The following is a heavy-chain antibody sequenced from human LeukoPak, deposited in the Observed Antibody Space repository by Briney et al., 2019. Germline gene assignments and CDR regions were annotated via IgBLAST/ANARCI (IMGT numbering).Heavy chain of an antibody. CDR1: GFTFSSYG. CDR2: IWYDGSNK. Sequence: WGSLRLSCAASGFTFSSYGMHWVRQAPGKGLEGVAVIWYDGSNKYYEDSVQGRFTISRNNSKNTLCLQMNSLRAEDTAVYYCAKGTIDYWGQGTLVTVSS. J-gene: IGHJ4*02. CDR3: AKGTIDY. D-gene: IGHD3/OR15-3a*01. V-gene: IGHV3-33*06.